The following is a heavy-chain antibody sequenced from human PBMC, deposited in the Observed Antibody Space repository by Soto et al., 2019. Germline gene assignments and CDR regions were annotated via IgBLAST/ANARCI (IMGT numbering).Heavy chain of an antibody. CDR3: ARDEEPSSTYGSGSGY. CDR1: GFTFSSYS. V-gene: IGHV3-21*01. D-gene: IGHD3-10*01. Sequence: GGSLRLSCAASGFTFSSYSMNWVRQAPGKGLEWVSSISSSSSYIYYADSVKGRFTISRDNAKNSLYLQMNSLRAEDTAVYYCARDEEPSSTYGSGSGYWGQGTLVTVSS. J-gene: IGHJ4*02. CDR2: ISSSSSYI.